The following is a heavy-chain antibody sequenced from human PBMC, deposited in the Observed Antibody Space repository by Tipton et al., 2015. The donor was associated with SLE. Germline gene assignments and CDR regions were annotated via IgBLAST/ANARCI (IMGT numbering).Heavy chain of an antibody. Sequence: LRLSCTVSGGPISSYYWSWIRQPAGKGLEWVGRIYTSGSTNYNPSLKSRVTMSVDTSKNQFSLKLSSVTAADTAVYYCARWGSGWYYFDYWGLGTLVTVSS. CDR1: GGPISSYY. D-gene: IGHD6-19*01. J-gene: IGHJ4*02. CDR3: ARWGSGWYYFDY. V-gene: IGHV4-4*07. CDR2: IYTSGST.